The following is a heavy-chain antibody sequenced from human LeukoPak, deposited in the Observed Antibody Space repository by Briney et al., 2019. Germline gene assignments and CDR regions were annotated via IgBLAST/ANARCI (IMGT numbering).Heavy chain of an antibody. J-gene: IGHJ5*02. Sequence: GASVKVSCKASGYIFTSYGISWVRQAPGQGLEWMGWISTYNANTNYAQKFQGRVTMTEDTSTDTAYMELSSLRSEDTAVYYCATGGITKRGWFDPWGQGTLVTVSS. CDR1: GYIFTSYG. CDR2: ISTYNANT. V-gene: IGHV1-18*01. D-gene: IGHD1-20*01. CDR3: ATGGITKRGWFDP.